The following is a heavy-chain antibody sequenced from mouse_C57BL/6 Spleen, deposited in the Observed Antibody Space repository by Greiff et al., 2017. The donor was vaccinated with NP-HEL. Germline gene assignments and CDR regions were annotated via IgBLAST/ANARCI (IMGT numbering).Heavy chain of an antibody. CDR2: IYPGDGDT. D-gene: IGHD3-2*02. J-gene: IGHJ4*01. Sequence: VQRKQSGPELVKPGASVKISCKASGYAFSSSWMNWVKQRPGKGLEWIGRIYPGDGDTNYNGKFKGKATLTADKSSSTAYMQLSSLTSEDSAVYFCARLSSDYYAMDYWGQGTSVTVSS. V-gene: IGHV1-82*01. CDR3: ARLSSDYYAMDY. CDR1: GYAFSSSW.